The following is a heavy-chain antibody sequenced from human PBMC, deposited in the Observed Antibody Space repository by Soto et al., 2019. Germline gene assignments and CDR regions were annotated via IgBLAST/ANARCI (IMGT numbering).Heavy chain of an antibody. D-gene: IGHD2-15*01. CDR2: ISGSGAKT. CDR1: GFTFDTYA. J-gene: IGHJ6*03. CDR3: AKLECSGGSCYSGRLVDYFYYYMDV. Sequence: GGSLRLSCAASGFTFDTYAMSWVRQAPGKGLEWVSAISGSGAKTYYADSVKGRFTISRDNSKNTLYLQMNSLRAEDTAVYRCAKLECSGGSCYSGRLVDYFYYYMDVWGKGTTVTVSS. V-gene: IGHV3-23*01.